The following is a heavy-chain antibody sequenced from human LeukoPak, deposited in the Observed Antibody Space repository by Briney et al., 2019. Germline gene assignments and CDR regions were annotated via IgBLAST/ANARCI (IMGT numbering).Heavy chain of an antibody. CDR3: ARGSITVVPALGI. CDR1: GGSLGAYY. CDR2: IHYSGAT. Sequence: PSETLSLTCTDSGGSLGAYYWSWIRQPPGKGLEWIACIHYSGATNYNPSLKSRGTISVDTSKNQFSLQLTSVTAADTAVYYGARGSITVVPALGIWGQGTMVTVSS. D-gene: IGHD4-23*01. J-gene: IGHJ3*02. V-gene: IGHV4-59*12.